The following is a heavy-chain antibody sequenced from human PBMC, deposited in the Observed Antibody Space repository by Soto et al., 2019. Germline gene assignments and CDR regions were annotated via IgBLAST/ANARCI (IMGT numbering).Heavy chain of an antibody. CDR3: GRSMTPLF. CDR1: GFTLRTYT. V-gene: IGHV3-21*06. CDR2: ISISSSDR. J-gene: IGHJ4*01. D-gene: IGHD2-21*01. Sequence: EVQLVESGGGLVKPGGSLRLSCAASGFTLRTYTMNWVRQAPGKGLEWVSSISISSSDRYYADSVRGRFTISRDNAKNALYLQINSLRADDTAVYFCGRSMTPLFGGQGTLVTVSS.